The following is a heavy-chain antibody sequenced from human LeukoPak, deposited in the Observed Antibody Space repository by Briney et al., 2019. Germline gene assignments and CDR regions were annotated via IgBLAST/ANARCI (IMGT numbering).Heavy chain of an antibody. D-gene: IGHD6-19*01. Sequence: GGSLRLSCAASGFAFRTYGMHWVRQAPGKGLEWVAVISYDGVNKYYADSVKGRFTISRDNSKNTLYLQMNSLRPEDTAIYYCAKKVPDSSGYFSIDYWGQGTLVTASS. J-gene: IGHJ4*02. CDR2: ISYDGVNK. CDR3: AKKVPDSSGYFSIDY. V-gene: IGHV3-30*18. CDR1: GFAFRTYG.